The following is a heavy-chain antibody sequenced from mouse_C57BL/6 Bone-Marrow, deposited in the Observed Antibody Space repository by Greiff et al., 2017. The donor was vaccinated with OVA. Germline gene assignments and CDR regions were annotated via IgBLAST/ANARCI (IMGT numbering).Heavy chain of an antibody. CDR3: ARDYGYYFFAY. CDR2: ISDGGSYT. CDR1: GFTFSSYA. Sequence: EVQVVESGGGLVKPGGSLKLSCAASGFTFSSYAMSWVRQTPEKRLEWVATISDGGSYTYYPDNVKGRFTISRDNAKNNLYLQMSHLKSEDTAMYYCARDYGYYFFAYWGQGTLVTVSA. J-gene: IGHJ3*01. D-gene: IGHD2-3*01. V-gene: IGHV5-4*01.